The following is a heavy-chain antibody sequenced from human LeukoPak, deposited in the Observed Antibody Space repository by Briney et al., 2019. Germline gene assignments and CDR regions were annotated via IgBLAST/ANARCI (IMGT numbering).Heavy chain of an antibody. J-gene: IGHJ4*02. CDR2: IYTSGST. V-gene: IGHV4-4*07. D-gene: IGHD3-22*01. CDR1: GGSISSYY. Sequence: SETLSLTCTVSGGSISSYYWSWIRQPAGKGLEWIGRIYTSGSTNYNPSLKSRVTMSVDTSKNQFSLKLSSVTAADTAVYYCARVTYYYDSSGYQGGYFDYWGQGTLVTVSS. CDR3: ARVTYYYDSSGYQGGYFDY.